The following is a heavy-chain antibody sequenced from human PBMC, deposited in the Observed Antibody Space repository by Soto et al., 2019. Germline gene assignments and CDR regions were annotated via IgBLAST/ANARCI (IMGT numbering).Heavy chain of an antibody. CDR1: GFTFSSYA. CDR3: AVRKTGSYFDY. J-gene: IGHJ4*02. D-gene: IGHD1-26*01. CDR2: IGASGAGT. V-gene: IGHV3-23*01. Sequence: EVQLLESGGGLVQPGGSLRLSCAASGFTFSSYAMSWVRQAPGKGLEWVSGIGASGAGTYYADFVKGRFIISRDNSQNPLHLQMNRLRAEDTAVYYCAVRKTGSYFDYWGQGTLVTVSS.